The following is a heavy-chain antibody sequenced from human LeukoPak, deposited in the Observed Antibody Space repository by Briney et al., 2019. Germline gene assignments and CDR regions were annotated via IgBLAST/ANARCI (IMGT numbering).Heavy chain of an antibody. CDR2: IYGSGST. Sequence: SETLSLTCTVSGGSISTYYWTWIRQPPGKGLEWMGYIYGSGSTNYNPSLTSRLTISEETSKNQCSLKLSSVTATDTAVYYCARRRELLRRKWYFDLWGRGTLVTVSS. V-gene: IGHV4-59*08. J-gene: IGHJ2*01. CDR3: ARRRELLRRKWYFDL. D-gene: IGHD1-26*01. CDR1: GGSISTYY.